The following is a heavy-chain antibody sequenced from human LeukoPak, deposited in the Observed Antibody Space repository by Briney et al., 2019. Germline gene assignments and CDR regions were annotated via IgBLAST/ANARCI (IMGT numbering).Heavy chain of an antibody. CDR2: IIPIFGTA. D-gene: IGHD1-7*01. V-gene: IGHV1-69*05. Sequence: ASVKVSCKASGGTFSSYAISWVRQAPGQGLEWMGGIIPIFGTANYAQKFQGRVTITTDESTSTAYMELSSLRSEDTAVYYCARAPLLRLELISSYYFDYWGQGTLVTVSS. CDR1: GGTFSSYA. CDR3: ARAPLLRLELISSYYFDY. J-gene: IGHJ4*02.